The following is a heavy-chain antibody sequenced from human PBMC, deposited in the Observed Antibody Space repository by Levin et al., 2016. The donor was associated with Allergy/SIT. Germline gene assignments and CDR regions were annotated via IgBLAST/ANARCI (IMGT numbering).Heavy chain of an antibody. CDR2: ISYDGSNK. CDR3: AKDGSRSDSYGDQGGLMYDFDY. V-gene: IGHV3-30*18. CDR1: GFTFSSYG. D-gene: IGHD4-17*01. Sequence: GESLKISCAASGFTFSSYGMHWVRQAPGKGLEWVAVISYDGSNKYYADSVKGRFTISRDNSKNTLYLQMNSLRAEDTAVYYCAKDGSRSDSYGDQGGLMYDFDYWGQGTLVTVSS. J-gene: IGHJ4*02.